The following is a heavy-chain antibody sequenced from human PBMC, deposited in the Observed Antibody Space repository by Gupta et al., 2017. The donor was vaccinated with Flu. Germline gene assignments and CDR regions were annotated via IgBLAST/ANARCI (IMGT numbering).Heavy chain of an antibody. CDR3: ARIRRHSGSYYWFDS. J-gene: IGHJ5*01. V-gene: IGHV4-59*01. CDR2: VCDSGDT. D-gene: IGHD1-26*01. Sequence: RQPPGQTLEWIWCVCDSGDTHYNAALSSGVVSSAGTYRNRFSLKLTARTTADTAMYYCARIRRHSGSYYWFDSWGQGTLVTVSS.